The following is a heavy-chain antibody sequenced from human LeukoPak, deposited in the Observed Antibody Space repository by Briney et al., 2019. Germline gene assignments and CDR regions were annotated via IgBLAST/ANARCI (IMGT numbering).Heavy chain of an antibody. CDR3: ARRLLEWSKRGYYMDV. D-gene: IGHD3-3*01. CDR1: GFTFSSYW. V-gene: IGHV3-7*01. CDR2: IKQDGSEK. Sequence: GGSLRLSCAASGFTFSSYWMSWVRQAPGKGLEWVANIKQDGSEKYYVDSVKGRFTISRDNAKNSLYLQMNSLRAEDTAVYYCARRLLEWSKRGYYMDVWGKGTTVTVSS. J-gene: IGHJ6*03.